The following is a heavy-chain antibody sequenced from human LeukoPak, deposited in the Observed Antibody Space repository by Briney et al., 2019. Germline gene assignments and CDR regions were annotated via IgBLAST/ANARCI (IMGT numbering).Heavy chain of an antibody. J-gene: IGHJ4*02. V-gene: IGHV3-30*02. D-gene: IGHD3-10*01. CDR3: AKDPAMFTMVRGVIY. Sequence: PGGSLRLSCAASGFTFSSYGMHWVRQAPGKGLEWVAFIRYDGSNKYYADSVKGRFTISRDNSKNTLHLQMNSLRAEDTAVYYCAKDPAMFTMVRGVIYWGQGTLVTVSS. CDR1: GFTFSSYG. CDR2: IRYDGSNK.